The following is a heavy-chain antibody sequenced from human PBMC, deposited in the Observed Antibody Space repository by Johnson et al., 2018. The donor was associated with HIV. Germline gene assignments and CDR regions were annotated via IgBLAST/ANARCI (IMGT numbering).Heavy chain of an antibody. D-gene: IGHD3-10*01. CDR3: ARPVSIGWELEDDAFDI. J-gene: IGHJ3*02. V-gene: IGHV3-20*04. CDR2: INWNGGST. CDR1: GFTFDDYG. Sequence: VQLVESGGGVVRPGGSLRLSCAASGFTFDDYGMSWVRQVPGKGLEWVSGINWNGGSTGYADSVKGRVTIIRDNAKNSLYLQMNSLRVEDTALYYCARPVSIGWELEDDAFDIWGQGTMVTVSS.